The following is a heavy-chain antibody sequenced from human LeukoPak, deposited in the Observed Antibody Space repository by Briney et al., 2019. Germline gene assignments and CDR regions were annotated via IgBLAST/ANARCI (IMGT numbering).Heavy chain of an antibody. Sequence: SLRLSCAASGFTFGDYAMTWVRQAPGKGLEWVGFIRSKIYGGTAEYAASVQGRFTISRDDSKGIAYLQMNSLKTEDTAVYYCTRDQTPYYWGQGTLVTVSS. CDR3: TRDQTPYY. V-gene: IGHV3-49*04. J-gene: IGHJ4*02. CDR1: GFTFGDYA. CDR2: IRSKIYGGTA.